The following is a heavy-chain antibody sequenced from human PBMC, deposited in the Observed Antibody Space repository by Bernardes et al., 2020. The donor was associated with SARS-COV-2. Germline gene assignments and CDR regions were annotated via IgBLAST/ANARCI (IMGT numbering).Heavy chain of an antibody. V-gene: IGHV3-74*01. D-gene: IGHD3-10*01. J-gene: IGHJ6*02. CDR1: RFTFSNYW. Sequence: GGSLRLSCAASRFTFSNYWMHWVRQAPGKGLVWVSRINSDGSSTNYADSVKGRFTISRDNAKNTLYLQMNSLGGEDTAVYYCARGDKLSEYYYYGMDVWGQGTTVTVSS. CDR2: INSDGSST. CDR3: ARGDKLSEYYYYGMDV.